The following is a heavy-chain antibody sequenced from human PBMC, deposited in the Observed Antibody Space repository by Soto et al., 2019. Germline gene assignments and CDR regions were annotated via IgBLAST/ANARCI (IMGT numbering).Heavy chain of an antibody. CDR1: GFTFSGYW. J-gene: IGHJ4*02. V-gene: IGHV3-74*01. Sequence: EVQLVESGGGLVQPGGSLRLSCAASGFTFSGYWMHWVRRAPGKGLVWVSRIDGDGSRTNYADSVKGRFTISRDNAKNTLYLQMNSLRAEDTAVYFCARELASYNDYWGQGTLVTVSS. CDR2: IDGDGSRT. D-gene: IGHD1-1*01. CDR3: ARELASYNDY.